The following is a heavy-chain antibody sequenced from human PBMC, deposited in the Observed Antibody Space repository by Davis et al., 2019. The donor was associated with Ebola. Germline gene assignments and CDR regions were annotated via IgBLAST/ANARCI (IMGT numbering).Heavy chain of an antibody. D-gene: IGHD6-19*01. J-gene: IGHJ4*02. CDR2: ISGSGGST. CDR1: GFTFSSYA. V-gene: IGHV3-23*01. CDR3: ARGGSGWQSIDY. Sequence: PGGSLRLSCAASGFTFSSYAMSWVRQAPGKGLEWVSAISGSGGSTYYADSVKGRFTISRDNSKNTLYLQMNSLRAGDTAVYYCARGGSGWQSIDYWGQGTLVTVSS.